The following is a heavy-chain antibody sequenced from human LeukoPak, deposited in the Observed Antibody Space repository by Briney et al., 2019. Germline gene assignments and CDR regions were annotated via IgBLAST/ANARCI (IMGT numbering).Heavy chain of an antibody. Sequence: PAETLSLTCAVYGGSFSGYYWSWIRQPPGKGLEWIGEINHSGSTNYNPSLKSRVTISVDTSKNQFSLKLSSVTAADTAVYYCARGRNIVAMTNFDYWGQGTLVTVSS. CDR1: GGSFSGYY. CDR2: INHSGST. D-gene: IGHD5-12*01. J-gene: IGHJ4*02. CDR3: ARGRNIVAMTNFDY. V-gene: IGHV4-34*01.